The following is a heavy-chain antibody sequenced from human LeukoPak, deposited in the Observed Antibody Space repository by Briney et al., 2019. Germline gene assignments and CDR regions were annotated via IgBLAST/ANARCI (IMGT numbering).Heavy chain of an antibody. CDR2: INPSGGST. Sequence: ASVKVSCKASGYTFTSYYMHWVRQAPGQGLEWMGIINPSGGSTSYAQKFQGRVTMTRDTSTSTVYMELSSLRSEDTAVYYCARGDCNSTSCYARYYYYYMDVWGKGTTVTVSS. V-gene: IGHV1-46*01. J-gene: IGHJ6*03. CDR1: GYTFTSYY. D-gene: IGHD2-2*01. CDR3: ARGDCNSTSCYARYYYYYMDV.